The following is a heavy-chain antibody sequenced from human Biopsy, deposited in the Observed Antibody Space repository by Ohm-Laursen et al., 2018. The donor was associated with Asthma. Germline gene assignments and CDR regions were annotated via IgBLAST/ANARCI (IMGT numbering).Heavy chain of an antibody. CDR1: GYTFTSYY. CDR3: ARAGALIVGATMGY. J-gene: IGHJ4*02. Sequence: ASVKVSCNASGYTFTSYYMHWVRQAPGQGLEWMGIINPSGGSTSYAQKFQGRVTMTRDTSTSTVYMELSSLRSEDAAVYYCARAGALIVGATMGYWGQGTLVTVPS. V-gene: IGHV1-46*01. CDR2: INPSGGST. D-gene: IGHD1-26*01.